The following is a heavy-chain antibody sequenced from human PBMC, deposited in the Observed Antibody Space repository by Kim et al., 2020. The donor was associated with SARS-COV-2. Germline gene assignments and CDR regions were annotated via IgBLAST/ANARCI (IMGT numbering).Heavy chain of an antibody. CDR3: ARYPGGYALTHPFDY. CDR1: GYSFTSYW. CDR2: IYPGDSDT. D-gene: IGHD2-2*01. V-gene: IGHV5-51*01. J-gene: IGHJ4*02. Sequence: GESLKISCKGSGYSFTSYWIGWVRQMPGKGLEWMGIIYPGDSDTRYSPSFQGQVTISADKSISTAYLQWSSLKASDTAMYYCARYPGGYALTHPFDYWGQGTLVTVSS.